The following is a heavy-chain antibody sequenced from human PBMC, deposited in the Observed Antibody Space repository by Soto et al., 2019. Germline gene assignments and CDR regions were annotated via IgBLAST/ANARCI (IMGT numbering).Heavy chain of an antibody. CDR1: GGSVRSYS. V-gene: IGHV4-59*02. Sequence: SGTLSLTCTVSGGSVRSYSWSWIRQAPGKGLEWIGYISDTGNTYYNPSLKSRLTISADPSKNQFSLKLTSVTAADTAIYYCARSGHTVGGVVRGQG. CDR2: ISDTGNT. J-gene: IGHJ4*02. CDR3: ARSGHTVGGVV. D-gene: IGHD3-16*01.